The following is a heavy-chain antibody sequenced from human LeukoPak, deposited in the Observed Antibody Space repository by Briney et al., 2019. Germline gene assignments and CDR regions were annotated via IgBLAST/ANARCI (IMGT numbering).Heavy chain of an antibody. V-gene: IGHV4-59*01. CDR2: SFFSGST. CDR3: ARGGLSSGWYG. D-gene: IGHD6-19*01. Sequence: SETLSHTCTVSGGSISSYYWSWIRQPPGKGLEWIGYSFFSGSTNYNPSLKSRVTISLDTSKNQFPLRLNSVTAADTAVYYCARGGLSSGWYGWGQGTLVTVSS. CDR1: GGSISSYY. J-gene: IGHJ4*02.